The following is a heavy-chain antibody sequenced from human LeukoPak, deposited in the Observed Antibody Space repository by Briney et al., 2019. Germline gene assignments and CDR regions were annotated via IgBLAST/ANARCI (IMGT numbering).Heavy chain of an antibody. J-gene: IGHJ4*02. Sequence: SETLSLTCTVSGGSVSYTNYYWGWIRQSPGKGLEWIGSVFHTGATNYNPSFKSRVIISVDTSKNQFSLKVSSVTAADTAVYYCARLLKTDSSSDYWGQGTLVTVSS. V-gene: IGHV4-39*01. CDR3: ARLLKTDSSSDY. CDR1: GGSVSYTNYY. CDR2: VFHTGAT. D-gene: IGHD6-6*01.